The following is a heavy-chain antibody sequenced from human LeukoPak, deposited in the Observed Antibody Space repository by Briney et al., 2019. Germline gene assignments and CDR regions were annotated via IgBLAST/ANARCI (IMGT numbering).Heavy chain of an antibody. V-gene: IGHV1-2*02. CDR1: GYTFTGYY. J-gene: IGHJ5*02. D-gene: IGHD1-26*01. CDR3: ARPIVGATVNWLDP. Sequence: ASVKVSCKASGYTFTGYYMHWVRQAPGQGLEWMGWINPNSGGTNYAQKFQGRVTMTRDTSISTACMELSRLRSDDTAVYYCARPIVGATVNWLDPWGQGTLVTVSS. CDR2: INPNSGGT.